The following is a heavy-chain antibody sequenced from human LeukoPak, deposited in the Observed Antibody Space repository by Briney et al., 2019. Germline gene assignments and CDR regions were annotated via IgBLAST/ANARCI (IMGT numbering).Heavy chain of an antibody. D-gene: IGHD3-22*01. CDR3: ARAWYYYDSSGYYRAFDI. V-gene: IGHV1-46*01. CDR1: GYTFTSYY. Sequence: ASVKVSCKASGYTFTSYYMHWVRQAPGQGLEWMGIINPSGGSTSYAQKFQGRVTMTRDTSTSTVYMELSSLRSEDTAVYYCARAWYYYDSSGYYRAFDIWGQGTMVTVSS. J-gene: IGHJ3*02. CDR2: INPSGGST.